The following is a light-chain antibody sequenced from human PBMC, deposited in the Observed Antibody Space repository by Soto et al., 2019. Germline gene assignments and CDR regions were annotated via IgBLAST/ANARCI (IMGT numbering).Light chain of an antibody. CDR3: QQYGSSPPIT. CDR2: GAS. J-gene: IGKJ5*01. Sequence: EIVLTQSPGTLSLSPGERATVACRASQSASSDYLAWYQQKPGQAPRLLIYGASTRATGIPDRFSGSGSGTDFTLTISRLEPEDFAVYYCQQYGSSPPITFGQGTRLEIK. CDR1: QSASSDY. V-gene: IGKV3-20*01.